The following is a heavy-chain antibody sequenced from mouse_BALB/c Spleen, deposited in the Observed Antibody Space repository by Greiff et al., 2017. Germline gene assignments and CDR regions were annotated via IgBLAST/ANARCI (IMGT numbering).Heavy chain of an antibody. CDR3: ARRFYYGSSYVGYAMDY. Sequence: EVKVEESGGGLVQPGGSRKLSCAASGFTFSSFGMHWVRQAPEKGLEWVAYISSGSSTIYYADTVKGRFTISRDNPKNTLFLQMTSLRSEDTAMYYCARRFYYGSSYVGYAMDYWGQGTSVTVSS. V-gene: IGHV5-17*02. CDR1: GFTFSSFG. J-gene: IGHJ4*01. CDR2: ISSGSSTI. D-gene: IGHD1-1*01.